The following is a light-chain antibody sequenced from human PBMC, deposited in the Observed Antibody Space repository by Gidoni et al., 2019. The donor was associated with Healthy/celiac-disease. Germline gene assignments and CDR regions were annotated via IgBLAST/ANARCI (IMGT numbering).Light chain of an antibody. V-gene: IGKV1-39*01. CDR3: QQSYSTLRWT. CDR2: AAS. J-gene: IGKJ2*02. CDR1: QSISSY. Sequence: DIQMTQSPSSLSASVGDRVTITCRASQSISSYLNGYQQKPGKAPKLLIYAASSLQSGVPSRFSGRGSGTDFTLTISSLQPEDFATYYCQQSYSTLRWTFGQGTKLEIK.